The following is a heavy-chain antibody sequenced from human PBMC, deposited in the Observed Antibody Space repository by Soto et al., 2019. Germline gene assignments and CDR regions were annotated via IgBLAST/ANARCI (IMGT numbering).Heavy chain of an antibody. CDR3: ASRSYDISGFREY. CDR2: IYHSGST. Sequence: SETLSLTCAVSGYSISSGYYWGWIRQPPGKGLECIGSIYHSGSTYYNPSLKSRVTISVDTSKNQFSLKLSSVTAADTAVYYCASRSYDISGFREYWGQGTLVTVSS. V-gene: IGHV4-38-2*01. CDR1: GYSISSGYY. D-gene: IGHD3-22*01. J-gene: IGHJ4*02.